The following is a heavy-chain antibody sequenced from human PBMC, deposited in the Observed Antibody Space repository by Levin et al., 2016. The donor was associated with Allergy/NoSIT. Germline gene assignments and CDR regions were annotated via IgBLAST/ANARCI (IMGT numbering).Heavy chain of an antibody. CDR3: ARHGSNWNYGDDNWFDP. D-gene: IGHD1-7*01. J-gene: IGHJ5*02. CDR1: GGSISSSSYY. Sequence: SETLSLTCTVSGGSISSSSYYWGWIRQPPGKGLEWIGSTYYSGSTYYNPSLKSRVTISVDTSKNQFSLKLSSVTAADTAVYYCARHGSNWNYGDDNWFDPWGQGTLVTVSS. CDR2: TYYSGST. V-gene: IGHV4-39*01.